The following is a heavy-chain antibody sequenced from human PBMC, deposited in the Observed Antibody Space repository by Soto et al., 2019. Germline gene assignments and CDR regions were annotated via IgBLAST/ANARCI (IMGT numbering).Heavy chain of an antibody. D-gene: IGHD3-9*01. CDR3: ASSNAQYYDILTGYYMPYYYYGMDV. V-gene: IGHV1-24*01. CDR2: FDPEDGET. CDR1: GYTLTELS. Sequence: VASVKVSCKVSGYTLTELSMHWVRQAPGKGLEWMGGFDPEDGETIYAQKFQGRVTMTEDTSTDTAYMELSSLRSEDTAVYYCASSNAQYYDILTGYYMPYYYYGMDVWGQGTTVTVS. J-gene: IGHJ6*02.